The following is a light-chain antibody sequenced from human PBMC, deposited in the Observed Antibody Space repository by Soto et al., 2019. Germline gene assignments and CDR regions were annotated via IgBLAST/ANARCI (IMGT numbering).Light chain of an antibody. CDR1: SSDIGGYDY. J-gene: IGLJ1*01. Sequence: SVLSQPASVSGSPGHSITISCTGTSSDIGGYDYVSWYQQYPGKAPKLMIYDVSNRPSGVSDRFSGSKSANTASLTISGLQAEDEADYYCNSYTTSSSLYVFGTGTKVTVL. CDR3: NSYTTSSSLYV. V-gene: IGLV2-14*01. CDR2: DVS.